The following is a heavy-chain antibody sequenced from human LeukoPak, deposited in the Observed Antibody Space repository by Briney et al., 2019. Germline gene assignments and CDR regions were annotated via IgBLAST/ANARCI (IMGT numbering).Heavy chain of an antibody. Sequence: ASVKVSCKASGYSFTSYAMNWVRQAPGQGLEWMGWINTNTGDPVYAQGFTGRFVFSLDTSVSTTYLQISSLKAEDTAVYYCARDIRQWPIYYYYYMDVWGKGTTVTVSS. CDR2: INTNTGDP. V-gene: IGHV7-4-1*02. J-gene: IGHJ6*03. CDR1: GYSFTSYA. CDR3: ARDIRQWPIYYYYYMDV. D-gene: IGHD6-19*01.